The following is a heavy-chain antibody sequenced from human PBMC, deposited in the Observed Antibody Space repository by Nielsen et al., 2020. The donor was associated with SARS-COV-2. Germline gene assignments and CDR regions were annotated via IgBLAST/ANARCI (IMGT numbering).Heavy chain of an antibody. V-gene: IGHV1-18*01. Sequence: ASVKVSCKASGYTFTSYGISWVRQAPGQGLEWMGWISAYNGNTNYAQKLQGRVTMTRNTSISTAYMELSSLRSEDTAVYYCARGGSGSYLFDYWGQGTLVTVSS. CDR2: ISAYNGNT. CDR1: GYTFTSYG. CDR3: ARGGSGSYLFDY. D-gene: IGHD1-26*01. J-gene: IGHJ4*02.